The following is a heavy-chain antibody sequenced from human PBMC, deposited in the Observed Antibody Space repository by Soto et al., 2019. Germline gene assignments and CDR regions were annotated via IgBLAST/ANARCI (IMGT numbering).Heavy chain of an antibody. CDR1: GGTFSSYT. CDR2: IIPILGIA. D-gene: IGHD2-15*01. V-gene: IGHV1-69*02. J-gene: IGHJ3*02. CDR3: ARAYCSGYHPDAFDI. Sequence: SVKVSCKASGGTFSSYTISWVRQAPGQGLEWMGRIIPILGIANYAQKFQGRVTITADKSTSTAYMELSSLRSEDTAVYYCARAYCSGYHPDAFDIWGQGTMVTVSS.